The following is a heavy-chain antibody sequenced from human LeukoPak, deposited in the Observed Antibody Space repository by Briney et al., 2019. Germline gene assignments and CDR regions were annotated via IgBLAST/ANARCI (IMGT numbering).Heavy chain of an antibody. CDR3: ARGHGGYYYDSSGYYLFG. D-gene: IGHD3-22*01. J-gene: IGHJ4*02. Sequence: PSETLSLTCAVYGGSFSGYYWSWIRQPPGKGLGWIGEINHSGSTNYNPSLKSRVTISVDTSKNQFSLKLSSVTATDTAVYYCARGHGGYYYDSSGYYLFGWGQGTLATVSS. CDR2: INHSGST. CDR1: GGSFSGYY. V-gene: IGHV4-34*01.